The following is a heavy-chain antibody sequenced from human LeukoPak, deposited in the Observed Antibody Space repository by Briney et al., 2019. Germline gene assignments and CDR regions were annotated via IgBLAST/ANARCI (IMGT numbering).Heavy chain of an antibody. D-gene: IGHD2/OR15-2a*01. CDR3: ARDLSG. V-gene: IGHV3-49*04. CDR2: IRSTPLGGTT. Sequence: GGSLRLSCTTSGLNFVEHSMSWVRQARGQGPEWVGFIRSTPLGGTTEYAASVKGRFAISRDDSKNTLYLQMNSLRAEDTAVYYCARDLSGWGQGTLVTVSS. CDR1: GLNFVEHS. J-gene: IGHJ4*02.